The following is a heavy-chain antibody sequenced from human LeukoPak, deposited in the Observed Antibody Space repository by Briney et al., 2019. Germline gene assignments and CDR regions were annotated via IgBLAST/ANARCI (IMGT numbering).Heavy chain of an antibody. CDR1: GGSISSSSYY. Sequence: PSETLSLTCTVSGGSISSSSYYWSWIRQPPGTGLEWIGEINHSGSTNYNPSLKSRVTISVDTSKNQFSLKLSSVTAADTAVYYCASLYDSSGHTYYYYYGMDVWGQGTTVTVSS. J-gene: IGHJ6*02. V-gene: IGHV4-39*07. D-gene: IGHD3-22*01. CDR2: INHSGST. CDR3: ASLYDSSGHTYYYYYGMDV.